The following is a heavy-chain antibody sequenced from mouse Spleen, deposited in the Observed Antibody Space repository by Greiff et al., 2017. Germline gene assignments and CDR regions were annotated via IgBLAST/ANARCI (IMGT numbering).Heavy chain of an antibody. Sequence: EVKLQESGPGLVKPSQSLSLTCSVTGYSITSGYYWNWIRQFPGNKLEWMGYISYDGSNNYNPSLKNRISITRDTSKNQFFLKLNSVTTEDTATYYCAREESTMITTRAWFAYWGQGTLVTVSA. CDR1: GYSITSGYY. CDR2: ISYDGSN. J-gene: IGHJ3*01. D-gene: IGHD2-4*01. CDR3: AREESTMITTRAWFAY. V-gene: IGHV3-6*01.